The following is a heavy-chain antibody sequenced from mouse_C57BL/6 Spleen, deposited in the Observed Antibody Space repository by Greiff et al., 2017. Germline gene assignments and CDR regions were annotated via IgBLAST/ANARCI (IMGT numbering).Heavy chain of an antibody. D-gene: IGHD1-1*01. CDR1: GYTFTSYW. V-gene: IGHV1-55*01. CDR2: IYPGSGST. J-gene: IGHJ2*01. CDR3: AREAHYYGSSSYYFDY. Sequence: VQLQQSGAELVKPGASVKMSCKASGYTFTSYWITWVKQRPGQGLEWIGDIYPGSGSTNYNEKFKSKATLTVDTSSSTAYMQLSSLTSEDSAVYYCAREAHYYGSSSYYFDYWGQGTTLTVSS.